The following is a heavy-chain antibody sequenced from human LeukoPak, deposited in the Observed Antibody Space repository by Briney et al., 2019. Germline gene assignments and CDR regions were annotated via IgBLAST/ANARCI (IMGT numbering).Heavy chain of an antibody. CDR3: AELGITMIGGV. Sequence: GGSLRLSCVASGFTFSSYEMNWVRQAPGKGLEWVSHISYSGSTIYYADSVKGRFTISRDNAKNSLYLQMNSLRAEDTAVYYCAELGITMIGGVWGKGTTVTISS. CDR2: ISYSGSTI. D-gene: IGHD3-10*02. J-gene: IGHJ6*04. V-gene: IGHV3-48*03. CDR1: GFTFSSYE.